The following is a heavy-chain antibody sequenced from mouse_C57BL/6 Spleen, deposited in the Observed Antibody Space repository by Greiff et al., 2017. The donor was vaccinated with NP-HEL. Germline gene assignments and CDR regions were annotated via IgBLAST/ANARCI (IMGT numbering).Heavy chain of an antibody. V-gene: IGHV3-1*01. CDR3: ARSLRGYAMDY. CDR2: ISYSGST. J-gene: IGHJ4*01. Sequence: VQLKESGPGMVKPSQSLSLTCTVTGYSITSGYDWHWIRHFPGNKLEWMGYISYSGSTNYNPSLKSRISITHDTSKNHFFLKLNSVTTEDTATYYCARSLRGYAMDYWGQGTSVTVSS. D-gene: IGHD3-2*02. CDR1: GYSITSGYD.